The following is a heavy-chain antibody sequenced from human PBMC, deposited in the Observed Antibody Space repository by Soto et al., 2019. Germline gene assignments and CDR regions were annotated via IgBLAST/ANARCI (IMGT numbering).Heavy chain of an antibody. J-gene: IGHJ3*02. CDR3: AREKGIVVVRTLSAAFDI. D-gene: IGHD3-22*01. CDR2: INPGYGNT. CDR1: GYTFTSNA. V-gene: IGHV1-3*01. Sequence: ASVKVSCKASGYTFTSNAIHWVRQAPGQRLEWMGWINPGYGNTRYSENFQGRVTITRDTSASTAYMELSSLRSGDTAVYYCAREKGIVVVRTLSAAFDIWGQGTVVTVSS.